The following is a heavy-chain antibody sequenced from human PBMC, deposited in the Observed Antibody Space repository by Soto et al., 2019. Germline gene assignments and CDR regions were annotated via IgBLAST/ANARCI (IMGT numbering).Heavy chain of an antibody. D-gene: IGHD2-15*01. J-gene: IGHJ4*02. V-gene: IGHV1-2*02. CDR3: ARAWSSTAAGFDY. Sequence: ASVKVSCKSSGYTFTGVYIHWVRQAPGQGLEWMGWINPDSGGTNYEQDFQVRVTMTRDSSISTAYMELNRLSSVDSAVFYCARAWSSTAAGFDYWGQGTLVTVSS. CDR1: GYTFTGVY. CDR2: INPDSGGT.